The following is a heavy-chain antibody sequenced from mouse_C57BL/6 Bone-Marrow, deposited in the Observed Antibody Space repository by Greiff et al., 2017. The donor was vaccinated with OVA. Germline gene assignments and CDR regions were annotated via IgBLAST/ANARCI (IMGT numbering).Heavy chain of an antibody. CDR1: GYSITSGYY. CDR3: ARDLGDYGLDY. D-gene: IGHD2-4*01. Sequence: VQLKESGPGLVKPSQSLSLTCSVTGYSITSGYYWNWIRQFPGNQLEWMGYISYDGSNNYNPSLKNRISITRDTSKNQFFLKLNSVTTEDTATYYCARDLGDYGLDYWGQGTTLTVSS. V-gene: IGHV3-6*01. CDR2: ISYDGSN. J-gene: IGHJ2*01.